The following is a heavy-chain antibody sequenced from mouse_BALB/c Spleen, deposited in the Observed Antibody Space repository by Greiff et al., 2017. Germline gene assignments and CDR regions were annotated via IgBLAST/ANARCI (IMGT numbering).Heavy chain of an antibody. J-gene: IGHJ3*01. CDR3: WDYDEAY. CDR1: GYTFTDYE. CDR2: IDPETGGT. D-gene: IGHD2-4*01. Sequence: QVQLQQSGAELVRPGASVTLSCKASGYTFTDYEMHWVKQTPVHGLEWIGAIDPETGGTAYNQKFKGKATLTADKSSSTAYMELRSLTSEDSAVYYCWDYDEAYGGQGTLVTVSA. V-gene: IGHV1-15*01.